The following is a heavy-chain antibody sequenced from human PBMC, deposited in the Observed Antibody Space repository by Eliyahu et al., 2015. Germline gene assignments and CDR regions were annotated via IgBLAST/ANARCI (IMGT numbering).Heavy chain of an antibody. CDR1: GFTFSSYA. V-gene: IGHV3-23*01. Sequence: EVQLLESGGGLVQPGGSXRLSCAASGFTFSSYAMSWVRQAPGXGLEWXSAISGSGGSTYYADSVKGRFTISRDNSKNTLYLQMNSLRAEDTAVYYCAKDWVVVNPYYYYGMDVWGQGTTVTVSS. D-gene: IGHD3-22*01. J-gene: IGHJ6*02. CDR3: AKDWVVVNPYYYYGMDV. CDR2: ISGSGGST.